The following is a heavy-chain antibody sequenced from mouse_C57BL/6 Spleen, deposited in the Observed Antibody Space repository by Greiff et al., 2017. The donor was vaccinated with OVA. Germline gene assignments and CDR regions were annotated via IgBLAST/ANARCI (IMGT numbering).Heavy chain of an antibody. CDR1: GFSLTSYG. CDR3: GKNGGNHAMDY. D-gene: IGHD2-1*01. Sequence: VKLMESGPGLVQPSQSLSITCTVSGFSLTSYGVNWVRQSPGKGLEWLGVIWRGGSTDSNDAFMSRLSLTKDNSKSQVVFKMNSLQADDTAIYYCGKNGGNHAMDYWGQGTSGTVSS. J-gene: IGHJ4*01. V-gene: IGHV2-5*01. CDR2: IWRGGST.